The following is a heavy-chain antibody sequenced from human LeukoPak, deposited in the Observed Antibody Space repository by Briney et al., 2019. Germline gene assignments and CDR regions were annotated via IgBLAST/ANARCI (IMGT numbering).Heavy chain of an antibody. CDR3: ARARTYCSGGSCYQSGIFDY. J-gene: IGHJ4*02. CDR2: ISGAGGST. D-gene: IGHD2-15*01. Sequence: PGGSLRLSCAASGFTFSSYGMHWVRQAPGKGLEWVSSISGAGGSTYYADSVKGRFTISRDNSKNTLYLQMNSLRAEDTAVYYCARARTYCSGGSCYQSGIFDYWGQGTLVTVSS. V-gene: IGHV3-23*01. CDR1: GFTFSSYG.